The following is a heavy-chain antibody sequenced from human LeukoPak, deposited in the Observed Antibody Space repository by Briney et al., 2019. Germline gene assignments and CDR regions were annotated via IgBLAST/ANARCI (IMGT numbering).Heavy chain of an antibody. Sequence: GGSLRLSCVASGFIVSNNYMSWVRQAPGKGLEWVSVLYNAGSTYYADSVKGRFTISRDNSKNTLYLQMYSLIAEDTAVYYCASLKGLFYNFDYWGQGLLVTVDS. CDR2: LYNAGST. J-gene: IGHJ4*02. CDR3: ASLKGLFYNFDY. D-gene: IGHD2/OR15-2a*01. CDR1: GFIVSNNY. V-gene: IGHV3-53*01.